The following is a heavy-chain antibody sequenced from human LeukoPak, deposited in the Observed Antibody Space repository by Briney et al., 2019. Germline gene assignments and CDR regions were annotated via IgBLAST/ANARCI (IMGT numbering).Heavy chain of an antibody. CDR3: ARARDIPN. Sequence: ASVNVSREASGYTFTSDVISCVRQAPGQGVEWMGWISAYNGNTNYAQNIQGRVPMTTDTSTSTAYMETRSLRYDDTAVYYCARARDIPNWGQGTLVTVSS. V-gene: IGHV1-18*01. J-gene: IGHJ4*02. D-gene: IGHD3-9*01. CDR1: GYTFTSDV. CDR2: ISAYNGNT.